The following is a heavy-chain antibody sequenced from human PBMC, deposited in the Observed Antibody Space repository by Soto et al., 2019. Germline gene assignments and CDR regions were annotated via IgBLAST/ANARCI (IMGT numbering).Heavy chain of an antibody. CDR1: GFTFSSYA. D-gene: IGHD5-12*01. V-gene: IGHV3-23*01. CDR2: ISGSGGST. J-gene: IGHJ4*02. Sequence: GGSLRLSCAASGFTFSSYAMSWVRQAPGKGLEWVSAISGSGGSTYYADSVKGRFTISRDNSKNTLYLQMNSLGAEDTAVYYCAKDRIRGYSGYDSAAPFDYWGQGTLVTVSS. CDR3: AKDRIRGYSGYDSAAPFDY.